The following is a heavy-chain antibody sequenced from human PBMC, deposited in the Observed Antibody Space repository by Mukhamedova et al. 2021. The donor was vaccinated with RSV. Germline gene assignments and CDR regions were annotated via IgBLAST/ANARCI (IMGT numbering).Heavy chain of an antibody. CDR3: ARDRGYCSGGSCYEGVYYYYGMDV. Sequence: NKYYADSVKGRFTISRDNSKNTLYLQMNSLRAEDTAVYYCARDRGYCSGGSCYEGVYYYYGMDVWGQGTTVTVSS. CDR2: NK. V-gene: IGHV3-30*01. J-gene: IGHJ6*02. D-gene: IGHD2-15*01.